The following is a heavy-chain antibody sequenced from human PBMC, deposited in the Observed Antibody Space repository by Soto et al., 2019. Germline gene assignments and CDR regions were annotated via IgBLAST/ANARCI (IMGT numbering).Heavy chain of an antibody. J-gene: IGHJ6*03. CDR1: GASVSSCSFD. CDR2: IYYSGST. CDR3: ARSAYSSSWYYYYYMDV. V-gene: IGHV4-61*01. Sequence: PSETLSLTCDVSGASVSSCSFDYHWILQPPWKGLEWIGYIYYSGSTNYNPSLKSRVTISVDTSKNQFSLKLSSVTAADTAVYYCARSAYSSSWYYYYYMDVWGKGTTVTVSS. D-gene: IGHD6-13*01.